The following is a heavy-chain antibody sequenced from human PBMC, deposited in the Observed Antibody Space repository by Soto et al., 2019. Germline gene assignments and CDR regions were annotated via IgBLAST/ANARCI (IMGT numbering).Heavy chain of an antibody. V-gene: IGHV3-33*01. CDR2: IWYDGSNK. D-gene: IGHD6-19*01. CDR3: ARDGYSGAGSGCFDN. Sequence: PGGSLRLSCAASGFTFSSYGMHWVRQAPGKGLEWVAVIWYDGSNKYYADSVKGRFTISRDNSKNTLYLQMNSLRAEDTAVYYCARDGYSGAGSGCFDNWGQGNLVPISS. CDR1: GFTFSSYG. J-gene: IGHJ4*02.